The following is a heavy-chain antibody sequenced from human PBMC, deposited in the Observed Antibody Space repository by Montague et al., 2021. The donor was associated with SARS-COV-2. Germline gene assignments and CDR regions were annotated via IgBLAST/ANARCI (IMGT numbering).Heavy chain of an antibody. Sequence: CAISGDSVSSNTATWNWIRQSPSRGLEWLGRTYYRSKWYHDYAISLKSRITINPDTSKNQFSLQLSSVAPEDTAVFYCARTTTRMLYPENAFGIWGQGTTDTVSS. CDR3: ARTTTRMLYPENAFGI. V-gene: IGHV6-1*01. CDR1: GDSVSSNTAT. J-gene: IGHJ3*02. CDR2: TYYRSKWYH. D-gene: IGHD2-15*01.